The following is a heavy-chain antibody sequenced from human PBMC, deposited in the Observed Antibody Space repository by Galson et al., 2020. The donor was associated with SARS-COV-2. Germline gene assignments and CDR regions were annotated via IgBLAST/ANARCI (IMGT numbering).Heavy chain of an antibody. CDR2: INPRDDIT. J-gene: IGHJ4*02. CDR1: GYTFTSYY. CDR3: AREWGDTSSSVSDY. Sequence: ASVKVSCKASGYTFTSYYLHWVRQAPGQGLEWVGIINPRDDITAYAQKFQGRVTMTRDTSTSTVYMELSSLRPEDTAVYYCAREWGDTSSSVSDYWGRGTLVTVSS. V-gene: IGHV1-46*01. D-gene: IGHD2-21*01.